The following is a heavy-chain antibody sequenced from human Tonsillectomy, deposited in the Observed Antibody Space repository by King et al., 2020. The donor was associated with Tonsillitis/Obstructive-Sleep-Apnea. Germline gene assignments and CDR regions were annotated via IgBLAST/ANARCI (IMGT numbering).Heavy chain of an antibody. V-gene: IGHV3-72*01. CDR3: ARVSRLGPRYFDY. CDR1: GFTFSDHY. CDR2: TRNKAKRYTT. D-gene: IGHD6-19*01. Sequence: EVQLVESGGGLVQPGGSLRLSCAASGFTFSDHYMDWVRQAPGKGLEGVGRTRNKAKRYTTKNAASVKGRCTISRDDSKNSLYLQMNSLKTEDTAVYYCARVSRLGPRYFDYWGQGTLVTVSS. J-gene: IGHJ4*02.